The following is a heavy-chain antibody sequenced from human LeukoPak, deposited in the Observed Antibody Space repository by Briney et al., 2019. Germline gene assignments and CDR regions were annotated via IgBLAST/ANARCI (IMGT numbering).Heavy chain of an antibody. Sequence: GGSLRLSCAAPGFNFSSYALYWVRQAPGKGLGWVAVISYDVGNKYYVDSVKGRFTISRDNPKNTLSLQINSQRPEDTAVYSCARATGWQPHDAIDIWGQRTIITASS. V-gene: IGHV3-30-3*01. D-gene: IGHD1-1*01. CDR1: GFNFSSYA. J-gene: IGHJ3*02. CDR3: ARATGWQPHDAIDI. CDR2: ISYDVGNK.